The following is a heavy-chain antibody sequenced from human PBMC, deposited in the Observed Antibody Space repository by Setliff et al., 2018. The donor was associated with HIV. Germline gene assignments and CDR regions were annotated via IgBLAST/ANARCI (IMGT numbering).Heavy chain of an antibody. J-gene: IGHJ2*01. D-gene: IGHD7-27*01. V-gene: IGHV3-23*01. CDR2: ISGRGDVT. CDR3: ATGPSEGWGRRGYFDL. CDR1: GFTFSFYS. Sequence: HPGGSLRLSCAASGFTFSFYSMNWVRQAPGKGLEWLCTISGRGDVTYYADSVKGRFTISRDNSKNTFYLQMNSLRSEDTAVYYCATGPSEGWGRRGYFDLWGRGTLVTVSS.